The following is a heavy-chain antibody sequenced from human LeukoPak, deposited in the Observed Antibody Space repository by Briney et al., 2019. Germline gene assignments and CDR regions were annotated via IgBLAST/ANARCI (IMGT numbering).Heavy chain of an antibody. J-gene: IGHJ5*01. D-gene: IGHD3-10*01. CDR3: ARVYRWFGKLGSWFDS. CDR2: IYASGST. Sequence: KTSQNLSLTCTVSGGSISSGNYYWSWIREPAEKGLERIGHIYASGSTKYNATLKSRVTMSVDTSKNQFSLKLSSVTIAGTAVYHCARVYRWFGKLGSWFDSGCQGTLVTVTS. CDR1: GGSISSGNYY. V-gene: IGHV4-61*09.